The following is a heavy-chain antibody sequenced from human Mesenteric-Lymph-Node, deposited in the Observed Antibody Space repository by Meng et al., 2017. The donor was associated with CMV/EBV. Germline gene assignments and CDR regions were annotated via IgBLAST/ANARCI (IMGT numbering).Heavy chain of an antibody. J-gene: IGHJ5*02. CDR3: ARVGSAVTTLNWFDP. CDR2: ISSSSSFI. CDR1: GFTFNSYG. V-gene: IGHV3-21*01. Sequence: GESLKISCAASGFTFNSYGMNWVRQAPGKGLEWVSSISSSSSFIYYADSVKGRFTISRDNAKNSLYLQMNSLRAEDTAVYYCARVGSAVTTLNWFDPWGQGALVTVSS. D-gene: IGHD4-11*01.